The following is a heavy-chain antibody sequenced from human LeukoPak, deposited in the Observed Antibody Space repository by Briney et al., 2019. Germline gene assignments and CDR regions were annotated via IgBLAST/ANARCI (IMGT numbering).Heavy chain of an antibody. Sequence: QPGGSLRLSCAASGFPVSSNCMTWVRQAPGKGLEWVSLIYGDSSTYYADSVKGRFTISRDNSKNTLYLQMNSLRADDTAVYYCARERIYYGSGRDLTDARLYYYYGMDVWGRGTTVTVSS. J-gene: IGHJ6*02. CDR2: IYGDSST. D-gene: IGHD3-10*01. CDR1: GFPVSSNC. V-gene: IGHV3-53*01. CDR3: ARERIYYGSGRDLTDARLYYYYGMDV.